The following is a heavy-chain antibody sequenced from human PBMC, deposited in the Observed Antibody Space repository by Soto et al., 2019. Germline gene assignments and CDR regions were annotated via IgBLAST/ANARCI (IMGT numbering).Heavy chain of an antibody. CDR3: AKHEGYCSSTTCSNFDY. J-gene: IGHJ4*02. Sequence: GESLKISCRGSGFTFTNYWIAWVRQMPGKGLEWMGIIYPGDSDTSYSPSFQGQVTISADKSINTAYLHWSSLKASDTAMYYCAKHEGYCSSTTCSNFDYWGQGTLVTVSS. V-gene: IGHV5-51*01. D-gene: IGHD2-2*01. CDR2: IYPGDSDT. CDR1: GFTFTNYW.